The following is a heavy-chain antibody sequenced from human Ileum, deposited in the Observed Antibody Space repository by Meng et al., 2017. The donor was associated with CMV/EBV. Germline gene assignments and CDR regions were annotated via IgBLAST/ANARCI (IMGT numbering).Heavy chain of an antibody. V-gene: IGHV4-39*07. Sequence: QGRRRESGPGLVKPSATLSLTCTVSGDSISSGRHFWGWIRQAPGKGLEWIATIHYTETTHYNPSLKSRITISVDTSKNQISLKVNSVTAADTAMYYCAADISTAWFYYWGQGTLVTVSS. CDR1: GDSISSGRHF. CDR3: AADISTAWFYY. CDR2: IHYTETT. D-gene: IGHD2-2*01. J-gene: IGHJ4*02.